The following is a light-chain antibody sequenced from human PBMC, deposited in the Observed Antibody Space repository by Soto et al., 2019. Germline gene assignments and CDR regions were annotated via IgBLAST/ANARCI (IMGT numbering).Light chain of an antibody. V-gene: IGKV1-33*01. CDR1: QDISNH. Sequence: DIQMTQSPSSLSASVGDRVTITCQASQDISNHLNWYQQKPGKAPKLLIYDASNLETGVPSRFSGSGSGTDFTFTISRLQPEDIATYYCHHYDNLLFTFGPGTKVDFK. CDR3: HHYDNLLFT. J-gene: IGKJ3*01. CDR2: DAS.